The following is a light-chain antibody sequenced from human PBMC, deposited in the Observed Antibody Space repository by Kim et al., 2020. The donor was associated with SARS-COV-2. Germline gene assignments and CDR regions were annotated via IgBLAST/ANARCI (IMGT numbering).Light chain of an antibody. CDR2: DKT. CDR3: NSRDSSNNHLV. Sequence: SSELTQDTAVSVALGQTVRITCQGDSLRRYYASWYQQKPGQAPLLVIYDKTNRPSGIPDRFSGSSSGNTASLTITGAQAEDEADYYCNSRDSSNNHLVFG. V-gene: IGLV3-19*01. J-gene: IGLJ2*01. CDR1: SLRRYY.